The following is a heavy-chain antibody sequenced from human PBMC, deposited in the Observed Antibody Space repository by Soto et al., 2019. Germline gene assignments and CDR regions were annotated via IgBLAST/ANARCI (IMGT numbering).Heavy chain of an antibody. CDR3: ARGRHCTSTSCFGYPSIWFDP. J-gene: IGHJ5*02. CDR1: CRPITGDY. V-gene: IGHV4-59*01. Sequence: SETLSLTGTVSCRPITGDYWGWILRPPGKGLDYIGHIYYTGSTRYNPSLTSRVTISLDTSREQFSLKLTSVTAADTAVYYCARGRHCTSTSCFGYPSIWFDPWGQGTLVTVSS. D-gene: IGHD2-2*01. CDR2: IYYTGST.